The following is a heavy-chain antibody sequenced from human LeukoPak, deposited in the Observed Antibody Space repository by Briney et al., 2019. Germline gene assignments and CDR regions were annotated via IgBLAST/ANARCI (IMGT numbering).Heavy chain of an antibody. CDR3: ASRILNSGKSLEGFDY. D-gene: IGHD5-12*01. Sequence: PGGSLRLSCAASGFTFSSYAMSWVRQASGKGLEWVGRIRSKANSYATAYAASVKGRFTISRDDSKNTAYLQMNSLRAEDTAVYYCASRILNSGKSLEGFDYWGQGTLVTVSS. CDR2: IRSKANSYAT. J-gene: IGHJ4*02. V-gene: IGHV3-73*01. CDR1: GFTFSSYA.